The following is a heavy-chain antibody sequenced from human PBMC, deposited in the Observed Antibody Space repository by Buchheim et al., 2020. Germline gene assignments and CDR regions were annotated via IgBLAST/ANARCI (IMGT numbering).Heavy chain of an antibody. CDR1: GGSFSGYY. D-gene: IGHD5-24*01. CDR2: INHSGST. J-gene: IGHJ4*02. Sequence: QVQLQQWGAGLLKPSETLSLTCAVYGGSFSGYYWSWIRQPPGKGLEWIGEINHSGSTNYNPSLKSRVTISVDTSKNQFFLKLSSVTAADTAVYYCARLTDRDGYNLGYFDYWGQGTL. V-gene: IGHV4-34*01. CDR3: ARLTDRDGYNLGYFDY.